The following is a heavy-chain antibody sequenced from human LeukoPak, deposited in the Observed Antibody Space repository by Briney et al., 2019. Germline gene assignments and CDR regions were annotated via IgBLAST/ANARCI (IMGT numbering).Heavy chain of an antibody. V-gene: IGHV3-48*01. D-gene: IGHD3-3*01. CDR3: ARDLGTILPYYFDY. CDR1: GFTFSSYS. Sequence: GGSLRLSCAASGFTFSSYSMNWVRQAPGKGLEWVSYISSSSSTIYYADSVKGRFTISRDNAKNSLYLQMNSLRAEDTAVYYCARDLGTILPYYFDYWGQGTLVTVYS. J-gene: IGHJ4*02. CDR2: ISSSSSTI.